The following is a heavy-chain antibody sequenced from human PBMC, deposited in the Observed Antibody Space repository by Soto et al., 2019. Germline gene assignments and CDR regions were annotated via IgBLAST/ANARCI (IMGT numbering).Heavy chain of an antibody. CDR1: GFTFSSYS. CDR2: ISSRSSNI. J-gene: IGHJ4*02. D-gene: IGHD4-17*01. CDR3: ASWVTKLPPTANFDY. Sequence: EVQLVESGGGLVKPGGSLRLSCAASGFTFSSYSMNWVRQAPGKGLEWVSSISSRSSNIYYAYSVKGRFTISRDNAKNSLYLQMNSLRAEDTAVYYCASWVTKLPPTANFDYWGQGTLVTVSS. V-gene: IGHV3-21*01.